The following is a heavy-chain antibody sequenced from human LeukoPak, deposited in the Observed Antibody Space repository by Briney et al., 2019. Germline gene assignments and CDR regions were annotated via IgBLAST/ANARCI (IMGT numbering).Heavy chain of an antibody. CDR1: GGTFSSYA. D-gene: IGHD3-22*01. CDR3: ARDIYRYYYDSSGYYLLY. Sequence: ASVKVSCKASGGTFSSYAISWVRQAPGQGLEWMGWINPNSGGTNYAQKFQGRVTMTRDTSISTAYMELSRLRSDDTAVYYCARDIYRYYYDSSGYYLLYWGQGTLVTVSS. V-gene: IGHV1-2*02. J-gene: IGHJ4*02. CDR2: INPNSGGT.